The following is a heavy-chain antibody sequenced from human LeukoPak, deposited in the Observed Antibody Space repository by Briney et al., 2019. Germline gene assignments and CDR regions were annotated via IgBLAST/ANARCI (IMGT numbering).Heavy chain of an antibody. CDR1: GGTFSSYA. Sequence: GGSLRLSCAASGGTFSSYAMHWVRQAPGQGLERVEVISYDGSNKYYADSVKGLFTISRDNSKNTLYLQMNSLRAEDTAVYYCARDHYYDSSGPTDYWGQGTLVTVAS. CDR2: ISYDGSNK. CDR3: ARDHYYDSSGPTDY. J-gene: IGHJ4*02. D-gene: IGHD3-22*01. V-gene: IGHV3-30-3*01.